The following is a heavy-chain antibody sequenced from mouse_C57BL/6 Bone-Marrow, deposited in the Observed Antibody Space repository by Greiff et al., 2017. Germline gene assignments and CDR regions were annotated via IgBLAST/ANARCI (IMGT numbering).Heavy chain of an antibody. V-gene: IGHV1-75*01. D-gene: IGHD3-2*02. CDR2: IFPGSGST. Sequence: QVQLKESGPELVKPGASVKISCKASGYTFTDYYINWVKQRPGQGLEWIGWIFPGSGSTYYNEKFKGKATLTVDKSSSTAYMLLSSLTSEDSAVYVCARFPPTAQGPRGGTFDYWGQGTTLTVSS. CDR3: ARFPPTAQGPRGGTFDY. CDR1: GYTFTDYY. J-gene: IGHJ2*01.